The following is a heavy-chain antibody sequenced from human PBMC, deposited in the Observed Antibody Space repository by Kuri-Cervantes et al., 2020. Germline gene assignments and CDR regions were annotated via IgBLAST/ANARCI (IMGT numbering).Heavy chain of an antibody. J-gene: IGHJ5*02. CDR1: GFTFSSYS. V-gene: IGHV3-21*01. Sequence: GESLKISCAASGFTFSSYSMNWVRQAPGKGLEWVSSISSSSGYIYYADSVKGRFTISRDNAKNSLYLQMDSLRAEDTALYCCARDHYGGAGFDPWGQGTLVTVSS. CDR3: ARDHYGGAGFDP. CDR2: ISSSSGYI. D-gene: IGHD3-16*01.